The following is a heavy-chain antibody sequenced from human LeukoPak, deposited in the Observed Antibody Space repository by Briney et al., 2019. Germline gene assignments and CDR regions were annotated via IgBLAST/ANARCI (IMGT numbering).Heavy chain of an antibody. CDR1: GYTFTSYG. CDR2: ISAYNGNT. CDR3: ARSAVADTLSAFYFGY. J-gene: IGHJ4*02. V-gene: IGHV1-18*01. Sequence: GASVKVSCKASGYTFTSYGISWVRQAPGQGLEWMGWISAYNGNTNYAQKFQGRVTMTTDSSTNTAYMELRSLRSDDTAVYYCARSAVADTLSAFYFGYWGQGTLVTVSS. D-gene: IGHD6-19*01.